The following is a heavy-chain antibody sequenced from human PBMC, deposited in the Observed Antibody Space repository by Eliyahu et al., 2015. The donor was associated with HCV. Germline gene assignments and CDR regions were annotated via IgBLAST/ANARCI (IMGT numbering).Heavy chain of an antibody. J-gene: IGHJ6*02. CDR1: GGSISSYY. CDR3: ARQWQTSYYYYGMDV. Sequence: QVQLQESGPGLVKPSETLSLTCTVXGGSISSYYWSWIRQPPGKGLEWIGYIYYSGSTNYNPSLKSRVTISVDTSKNQFSLKLSSVTAADTAVYYCARQWQTSYYYYGMDVWGQGTTVTVSS. CDR2: IYYSGST. D-gene: IGHD6-19*01. V-gene: IGHV4-59*01.